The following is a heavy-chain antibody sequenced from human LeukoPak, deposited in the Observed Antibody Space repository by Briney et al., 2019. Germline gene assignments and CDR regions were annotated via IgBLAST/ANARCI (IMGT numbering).Heavy chain of an antibody. D-gene: IGHD6-19*01. Sequence: GGSLRLSCAASGFTFSSNVMIWVRQAPGKGLEWVSSIPASGGSTYYADSVKGRFTISRDNSKNSLYLQMNSLRAEDTAVYYCAKESSGGWYFDYWGQGTLVTVSS. J-gene: IGHJ4*02. CDR2: IPASGGST. V-gene: IGHV3-23*01. CDR3: AKESSGGWYFDY. CDR1: GFTFSSNV.